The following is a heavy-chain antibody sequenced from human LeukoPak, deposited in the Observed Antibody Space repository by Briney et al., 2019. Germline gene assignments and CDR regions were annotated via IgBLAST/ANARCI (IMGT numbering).Heavy chain of an antibody. D-gene: IGHD6-19*01. CDR1: GYSFTSDW. CDR2: IYPGDSDT. J-gene: IGHJ4*02. V-gene: IGHV5-51*01. CDR3: ARHRGPIAVAGPWVDY. Sequence: GESLKISCKGSGYSFTSDWIGWVRQMPGKGLEWMGIIYPGDSDTRYSPSFQGQVTISADKSISTAYLQWSSLKASDTAMYYCARHRGPIAVAGPWVDYWGQGTLVTVSS.